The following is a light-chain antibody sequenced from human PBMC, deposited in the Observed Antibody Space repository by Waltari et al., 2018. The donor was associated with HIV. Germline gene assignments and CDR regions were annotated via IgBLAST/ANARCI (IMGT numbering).Light chain of an antibody. CDR3: QSYDSSLRVV. CDR1: SSNIGAGYD. J-gene: IGLJ2*01. V-gene: IGLV1-40*01. CDR2: GNS. Sequence: VLTQPPSVSGAPGQRVTISCTGSSSNIGAGYDVHWYQQLPGTAPKLLIYGNSNRPSGVPDRFSGSKSGTSASLAITGLQAEDEADYYCQSYDSSLRVVFGGGTKLTVL.